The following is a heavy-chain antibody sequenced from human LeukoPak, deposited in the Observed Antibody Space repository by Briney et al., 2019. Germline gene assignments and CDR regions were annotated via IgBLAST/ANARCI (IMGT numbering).Heavy chain of an antibody. Sequence: SETLSLTCTVSGGSISSSSYYWGWIRQPPGKGLEWIGSIYYSGSTYYNPSLKSRVTISVDTSKNQFSLKLSSVTAADTAVYYCATDVFQKTHYYDSSGLVDWGQGTLVTVSS. V-gene: IGHV4-39*01. CDR1: GGSISSSSYY. CDR2: IYYSGST. D-gene: IGHD3-22*01. CDR3: ATDVFQKTHYYDSSGLVD. J-gene: IGHJ4*02.